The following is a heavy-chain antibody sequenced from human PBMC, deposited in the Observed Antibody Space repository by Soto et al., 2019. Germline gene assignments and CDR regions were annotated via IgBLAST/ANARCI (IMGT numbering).Heavy chain of an antibody. CDR2: ISGSGATT. CDR1: GFTFSSYA. CDR3: AKLRYFDWSAYNWFEY. Sequence: EVQLLESGGGLVQPGGSLRLSCAASGFTFSSYAMTWVRQAPGKGLEWVSGISGSGATTSYADSVKGRFTVSRDNSKNTLYLHMNSLRVEDTAVSHCAKLRYFDWSAYNWFEYWGQGTPVTVSS. V-gene: IGHV3-23*01. D-gene: IGHD3-9*01. J-gene: IGHJ5*01.